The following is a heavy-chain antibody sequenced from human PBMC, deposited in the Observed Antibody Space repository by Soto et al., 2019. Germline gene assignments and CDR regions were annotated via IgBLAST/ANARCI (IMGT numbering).Heavy chain of an antibody. CDR2: INHSGST. J-gene: IGHJ6*02. Sequence: QVQLQQWGAGLLKPSETLSLTCAVYGGSFSGYYWSWIRQPPGKGLEWIGEINHSGSTNYNPSLKSRVTISVDTSKNQFSLKLSSVTAADTAVYYCASPYYYYGMDVWGQGTTVTVSS. V-gene: IGHV4-34*01. CDR3: ASPYYYYGMDV. CDR1: GGSFSGYY.